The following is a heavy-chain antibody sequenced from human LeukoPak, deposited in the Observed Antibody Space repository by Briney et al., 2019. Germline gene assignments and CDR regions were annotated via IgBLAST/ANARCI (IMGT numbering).Heavy chain of an antibody. J-gene: IGHJ4*02. D-gene: IGHD6-13*01. Sequence: PSETLSLTCTFSGGSFSSNSFYWAWHRPRPGKGLEGIGSIHVSGGTYYNPPLKSRVTISVNTSSNQFSPKVTSVTAADAAVNDCERPGGKLARSPFDYWGQGTLVTVSS. V-gene: IGHV4-39*01. CDR3: ERPGGKLARSPFDY. CDR1: GGSFSSNSFY. CDR2: IHVSGGT.